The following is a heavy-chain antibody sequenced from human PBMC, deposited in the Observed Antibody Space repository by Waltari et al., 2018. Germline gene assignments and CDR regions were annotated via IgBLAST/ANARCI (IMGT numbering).Heavy chain of an antibody. V-gene: IGHV4-31*03. CDR1: GGSISRGGYY. J-gene: IGHJ6*03. CDR2: IYYSGST. CDR3: VVVPAAIDYYYYMDV. Sequence: QVQLQESGPGLVKPSQTLSLTCTVSGGSISRGGYYWSWIRQHPGKGLEWIGYIYYSGSTYYNPSLKSRVTISVDTSKNQFSLKLSSVTAADTAVYYCVVVPAAIDYYYYMDVWGKGTTVTVSS. D-gene: IGHD2-2*01.